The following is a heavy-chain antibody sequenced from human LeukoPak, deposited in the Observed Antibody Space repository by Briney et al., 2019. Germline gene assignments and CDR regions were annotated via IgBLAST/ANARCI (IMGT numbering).Heavy chain of an antibody. J-gene: IGHJ3*01. CDR3: VSETSTSNFTGIDF. D-gene: IGHD4-11*01. V-gene: IGHV3-21*06. CDR1: GFTFSSYS. CDR2: ISSSSSYI. Sequence: GGSLRLSCAASGFTFSSYSMNWVRQAPGKGLEWVSSISSSSSYIYYADSVKGRFTISRDSATNSLYLQMNSLRAEDTAIYFCVSETSTSNFTGIDFWGQGTMVTVSP.